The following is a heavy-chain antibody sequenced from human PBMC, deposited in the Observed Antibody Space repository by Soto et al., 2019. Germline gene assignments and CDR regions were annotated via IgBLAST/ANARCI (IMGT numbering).Heavy chain of an antibody. V-gene: IGHV4-34*01. Sequence: SETLSLTCAVYGGSFSGYYWSWIRQPPGKGLEWIGEINHSGSTNYNPSLKSRVTISVDTSKNQFSLKLSSVTAADTAVYYYARVARRLRFLEWSKDYNWFDPWGQGTLVTVSS. CDR3: ARVARRLRFLEWSKDYNWFDP. D-gene: IGHD3-3*01. CDR1: GGSFSGYY. CDR2: INHSGST. J-gene: IGHJ5*02.